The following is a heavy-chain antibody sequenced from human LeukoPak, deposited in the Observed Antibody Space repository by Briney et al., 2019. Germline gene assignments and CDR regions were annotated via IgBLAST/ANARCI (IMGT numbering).Heavy chain of an antibody. CDR2: INSDGSSI. D-gene: IGHD3-22*01. CDR3: ARDWGTYYYDSSGHSD. CDR1: GFTFSSYW. V-gene: IGHV3-74*01. J-gene: IGHJ1*01. Sequence: GGSLRLSCAASGFTFSSYWMHWVRQAPGKGLVWVSRINSDGSSISYADSVKGRFTISRGNAKNSLYLQMNSLRAEDTAVYYCARDWGTYYYDSSGHSDWGQGTLVTVSS.